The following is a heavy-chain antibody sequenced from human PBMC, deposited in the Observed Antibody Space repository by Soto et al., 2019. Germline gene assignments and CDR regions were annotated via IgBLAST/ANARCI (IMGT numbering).Heavy chain of an antibody. CDR2: ISSSGTTM. CDR1: GFTFSSHE. Sequence: EVQLVESGGDLVQPGGSLRLSCAASGFTFSSHEMNWIRQAPGKGLEWVSYISSSGTTMYYADSVKGRFTISRDNAKNSLSLQMNSLRAEDTALSYCARGGVYWGQATLVTVAS. CDR3: ARGGVY. V-gene: IGHV3-48*03. J-gene: IGHJ4*02. D-gene: IGHD2-8*01.